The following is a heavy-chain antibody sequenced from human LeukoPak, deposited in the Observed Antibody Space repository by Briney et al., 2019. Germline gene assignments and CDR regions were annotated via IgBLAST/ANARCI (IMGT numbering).Heavy chain of an antibody. J-gene: IGHJ6*04. V-gene: IGHV4-31*03. CDR3: ARDRGPYCSSTSCYGGKWNYGMDV. D-gene: IGHD2-2*01. Sequence: SETLSLTCTVSGGSISSGGYYWSWIRQHPGKGLEWIGYIYYSGSTYYNPSLKSRVTISVDTSKNQFSLKLSSVTAADTAVYYCARDRGPYCSSTSCYGGKWNYGMDVWGKGTTVTVSS. CDR2: IYYSGST. CDR1: GGSISSGGYY.